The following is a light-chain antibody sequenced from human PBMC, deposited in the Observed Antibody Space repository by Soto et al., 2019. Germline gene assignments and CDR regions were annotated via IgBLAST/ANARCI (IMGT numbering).Light chain of an antibody. V-gene: IGLV2-11*01. CDR3: CSYAGSYTFG. Sequence: QSVLTQPRSVSGSPGQSVTISCTGTSSDIGGYNYVSWYQHHPGRAPKLMIYDVSKRPSGVPDRFSGSKSGITASLIISGLQAEDEADYYCCSYAGSYTFGFGGGTKVTVL. CDR1: SSDIGGYNY. CDR2: DVS. J-gene: IGLJ2*01.